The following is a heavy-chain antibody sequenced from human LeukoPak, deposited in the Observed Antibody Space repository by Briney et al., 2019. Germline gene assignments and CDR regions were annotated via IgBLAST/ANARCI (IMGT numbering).Heavy chain of an antibody. V-gene: IGHV3-23*01. J-gene: IGHJ3*02. CDR1: GGSLSGYY. CDR2: ITGSGGST. Sequence: ETLSLTCDVSGGSLSGYYWSWVRQAPGKGLEWVSSITGSGGSTYYGDSVKGRFTISRDNSKNTLYLQMNSLRAEDTAVYYCARENTMGRGFPRGFDIWGQGTMVTVSS. CDR3: ARENTMGRGFPRGFDI. D-gene: IGHD3-10*01.